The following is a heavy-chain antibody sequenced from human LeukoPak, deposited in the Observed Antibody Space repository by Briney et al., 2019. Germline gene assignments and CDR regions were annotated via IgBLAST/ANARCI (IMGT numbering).Heavy chain of an antibody. CDR3: AKDFAWRTVSYYTLDY. CDR1: GYSISSGYY. J-gene: IGHJ4*02. CDR2: IYYSGST. V-gene: IGHV4-38-2*02. D-gene: IGHD1-26*01. Sequence: SETLSLTCTVSGYSISSGYYWGWIRQPPGKGLEWIGSIYYSGSTYYNPSLKSRVTISVDTSKSQFSLKLSSVTAADTAVYYCAKDFAWRTVSYYTLDYWGQGTLVTVSS.